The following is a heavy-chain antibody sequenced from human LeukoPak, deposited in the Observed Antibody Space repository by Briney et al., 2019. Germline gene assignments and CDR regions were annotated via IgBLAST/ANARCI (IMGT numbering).Heavy chain of an antibody. J-gene: IGHJ4*02. CDR2: ISYDGSNK. V-gene: IGHV3-30*18. CDR3: AKDGPAFDY. Sequence: PGRSLRLSCAASGFTFSSYGMHWVRQAPGKGLEWVAVISYDGSNKYYADSVKGRFTISRGNSKNTLYLQMNSLRAEDTAVYYCAKDGPAFDYWGQGTLVTVSS. CDR1: GFTFSSYG.